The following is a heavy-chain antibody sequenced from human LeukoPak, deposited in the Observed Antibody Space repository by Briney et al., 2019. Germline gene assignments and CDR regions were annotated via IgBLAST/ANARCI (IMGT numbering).Heavy chain of an antibody. CDR3: ARERSTIFGVVESMDV. J-gene: IGHJ6*04. CDR2: INHSGST. CDR1: GGSFSGYY. D-gene: IGHD3-3*01. V-gene: IGHV4-34*01. Sequence: PSETLSLTCAVYGGSFSGYYWSWIRQPPGKGLEWIGEINHSGSTNYNPSLKSRVTISVDTSKNQFSLKLSSVTAADTAVYYCARERSTIFGVVESMDVWGKGTTVTVSS.